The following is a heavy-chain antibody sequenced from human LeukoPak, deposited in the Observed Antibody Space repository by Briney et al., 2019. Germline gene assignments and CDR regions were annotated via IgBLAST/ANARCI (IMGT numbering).Heavy chain of an antibody. V-gene: IGHV1-3*01. J-gene: IGHJ5*02. CDR1: GYTFTSYT. CDR2: INAGNDNT. CDR3: ARLKVGYCSSTSCYPPNWFDP. Sequence: ASVKVSCKASGYTFTSYTMHWVRQAPGQRLEWMGWINAGNDNTKYSQKFQGRVTITRDTSASTAYVELSSLRSEDTAVYYCARLKVGYCSSTSCYPPNWFDPWGQGTLVTVSS. D-gene: IGHD2-2*01.